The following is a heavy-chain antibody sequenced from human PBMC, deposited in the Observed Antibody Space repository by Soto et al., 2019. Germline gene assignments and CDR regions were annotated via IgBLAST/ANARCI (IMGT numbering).Heavy chain of an antibody. CDR3: ARVYQGDSLHYYYYGMDV. Sequence: GGSLRLSCAASGFTFSSYAMHWVRQAPGKGLEWVAVISYDGSNKYYADSVKGRFTISRDNSKNTLYLQMNSLRAEDMAVYYCARVYQGDSLHYYYYGMDVWGQGTTVTVSS. V-gene: IGHV3-30-3*01. J-gene: IGHJ6*02. CDR2: ISYDGSNK. D-gene: IGHD2-21*02. CDR1: GFTFSSYA.